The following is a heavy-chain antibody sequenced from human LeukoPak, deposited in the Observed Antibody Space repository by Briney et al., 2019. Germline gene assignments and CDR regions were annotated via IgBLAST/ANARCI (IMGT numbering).Heavy chain of an antibody. CDR1: GFTFSSYG. CDR3: AKSHYNLGNWSPFDP. V-gene: IGHV3-33*06. Sequence: GRSLRLSCAASGFTFSSYGMHWVRQAPGKGLEWVAVIWYDGSNKYYADSVKGRFTISRDNSKNTLYLQMNSLRAEDTALYYCAKSHYNLGNWSPFDPWGQGTLVTVSS. D-gene: IGHD3-16*01. CDR2: IWYDGSNK. J-gene: IGHJ5*02.